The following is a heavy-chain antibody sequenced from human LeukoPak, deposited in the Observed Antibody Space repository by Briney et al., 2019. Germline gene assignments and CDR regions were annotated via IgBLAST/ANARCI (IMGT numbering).Heavy chain of an antibody. CDR3: ARLGYVVTAFYYFDY. D-gene: IGHD2-21*02. Sequence: PGGSLRLSCAASGFTVSSNYMSWVRQAPGKGLEWVSVIYSGGSTYYADFVKGRFTISRGNSKNTLYLQMNSLRAEDTAVYYCARLGYVVTAFYYFDYWGQGTLVTVSS. CDR1: GFTVSSNY. V-gene: IGHV3-53*01. J-gene: IGHJ4*02. CDR2: IYSGGST.